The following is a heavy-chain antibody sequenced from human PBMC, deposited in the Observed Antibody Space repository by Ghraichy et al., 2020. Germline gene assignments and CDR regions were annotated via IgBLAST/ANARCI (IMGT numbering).Heavy chain of an antibody. CDR1: GYTFTGYY. Sequence: ASVKVSCKASGYTFTGYYMHWVRQAPGQGLEWMGWINPNSGGTNYAQKFQGRVTMTRDTSISTAYMELSRLRSDDTAVYYCARVDTAWVNYYYYGMDVWGQGTSVTVSS. CDR2: INPNSGGT. D-gene: IGHD5-18*01. CDR3: ARVDTAWVNYYYYGMDV. V-gene: IGHV1-2*02. J-gene: IGHJ6*02.